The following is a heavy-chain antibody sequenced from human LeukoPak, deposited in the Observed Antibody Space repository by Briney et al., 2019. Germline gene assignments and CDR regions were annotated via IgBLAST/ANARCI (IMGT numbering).Heavy chain of an antibody. Sequence: SETLSLPCTVSGGSISSYYWGWIRQPPGKGLEWIGSIYYSGSTYYNPSLKSRVTISVDTSKNQFSLKLSSVTAADTAVYYCAREGRYCSGGSCYWYYYYYYMDVWGKGTTVTVSS. CDR3: AREGRYCSGGSCYWYYYYYYMDV. V-gene: IGHV4-39*02. CDR2: IYYSGST. D-gene: IGHD2-15*01. J-gene: IGHJ6*03. CDR1: GGSISSYY.